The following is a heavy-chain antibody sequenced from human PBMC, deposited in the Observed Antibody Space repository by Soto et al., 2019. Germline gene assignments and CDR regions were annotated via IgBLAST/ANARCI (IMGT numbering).Heavy chain of an antibody. CDR3: TLVLQTKVRRRHYFSVSAF. D-gene: IGHD1-26*01. J-gene: IGHJ6*03. CDR2: IKSKTDGGTT. V-gene: IGHV3-15*01. Sequence: LEWVGRIKSKTDGGTTDYAAPVKGRFTISRDDSKNTLYLQMNSLKTEDTAVYYCTLVLQTKVRRRHYFSVSAFWG.